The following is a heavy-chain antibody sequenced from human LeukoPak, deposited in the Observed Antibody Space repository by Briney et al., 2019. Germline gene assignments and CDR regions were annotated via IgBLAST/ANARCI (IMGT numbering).Heavy chain of an antibody. CDR3: AKGGERGTYYFDS. D-gene: IGHD3-16*01. CDR1: GFTFSSYG. J-gene: IGHJ4*02. CDR2: IRYDGSNK. V-gene: IGHV3-30*02. Sequence: GGSLRLSCAASGFTFSSYGMSWVRQAPGKGLEWVAFIRYDGSNKYHADSVKGRFTISRDNSKNTLNLQMNSLRAEDTAVYYCAKGGERGTYYFDSWGQGTLVTVSS.